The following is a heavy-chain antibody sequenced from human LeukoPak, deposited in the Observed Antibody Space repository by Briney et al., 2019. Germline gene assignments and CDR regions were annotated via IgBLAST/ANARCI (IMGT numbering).Heavy chain of an antibody. CDR2: ISWDGGST. D-gene: IGHD1-26*01. CDR3: AKAGSSTLLLGY. CDR1: GFTFDDYA. Sequence: GGSLRLSCAASGFTFDDYAMHWVRQAPGKGLEWVSLISWDGGSTYYADSVKGRFTISRDNSKNSLYLQMNSLRAEDTALYYCAKAGSSTLLLGYWDQGTLVTVSS. V-gene: IGHV3-43D*03. J-gene: IGHJ4*02.